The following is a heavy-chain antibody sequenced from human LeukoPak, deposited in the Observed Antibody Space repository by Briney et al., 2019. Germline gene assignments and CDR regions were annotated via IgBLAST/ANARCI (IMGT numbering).Heavy chain of an antibody. D-gene: IGHD5-18*01. CDR1: GASFSDYF. CDR2: IDHSGST. Sequence: PSETLSLTCAVYGASFSDYFWTWIRQPPGKGLEWIGEIDHSGSTNYNPSLKSRVTMSIDTSKNHLSLNLNSVTAADTAVYYCATTAVIQLWSTVVVHGFAPWGQGTLVTAPS. CDR3: ATTAVIQLWSTVVVHGFAP. J-gene: IGHJ5*02. V-gene: IGHV4-34*01.